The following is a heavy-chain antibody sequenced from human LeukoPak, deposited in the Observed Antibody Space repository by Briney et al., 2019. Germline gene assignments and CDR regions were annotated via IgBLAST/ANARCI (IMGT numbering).Heavy chain of an antibody. CDR3: ARVLAIFGLDTTDFYMDV. V-gene: IGHV4-59*11. D-gene: IGHD3/OR15-3a*01. CDR2: TSGSI. J-gene: IGHJ6*03. Sequence: PSETLSLTCAVSGASISSHYWSWIRQPPGKGLEWIGYTSGSISDNPSLKSRVAVSVDPSQNQVSLSLTSVTGADTAVYYCARVLAIFGLDTTDFYMDVWGKGTTVTVSS. CDR1: GASISSHY.